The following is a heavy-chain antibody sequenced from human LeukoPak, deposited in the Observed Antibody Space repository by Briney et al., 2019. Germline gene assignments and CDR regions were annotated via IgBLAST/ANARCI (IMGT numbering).Heavy chain of an antibody. CDR2: IYYNGST. CDR3: ARWYKYSSSWSPVNWFDP. J-gene: IGHJ5*02. Sequence: PSETLSLTCTVSGGSISSYYWSWIRQPPGKGLEWIGYIYYNGSTNYNPSLKSRVTISADTSKNQFSLKLSSVTAADTAVYYCARWYKYSSSWSPVNWFDPWGQGTLVTVSS. D-gene: IGHD6-6*01. V-gene: IGHV4-59*01. CDR1: GGSISSYY.